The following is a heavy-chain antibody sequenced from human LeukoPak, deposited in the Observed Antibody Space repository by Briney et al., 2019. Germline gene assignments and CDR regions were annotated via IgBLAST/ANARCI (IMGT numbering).Heavy chain of an antibody. CDR2: IKGKTQGGTT. CDR3: TTDGGVLSAPIFKH. CDR1: GFSFSDAW. D-gene: IGHD3-16*01. J-gene: IGHJ1*01. V-gene: IGHV3-15*01. Sequence: TGGSLRLSCAASGFSFSDAWMSWVRQAPGKGLEWVGRIKGKTQGGTTDYAAPVKGRFTISRDDSKNTLYLQVNTLKTEDTAVYYCTTDGGVLSAPIFKHWGQGTLVTVSS.